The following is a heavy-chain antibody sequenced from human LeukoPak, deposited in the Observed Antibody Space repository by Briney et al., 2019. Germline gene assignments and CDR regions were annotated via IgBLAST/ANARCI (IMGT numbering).Heavy chain of an antibody. V-gene: IGHV3-23*01. Sequence: QSGGSLRLSCAASGFTFSTYGMSWVRQAPGKGLEWVSSISGSGASTYCADSVKGRFTISRDNSKNTLYLQMNSLRAEDTAVYYCANLHYDILTGYIYYFDYWGQGTLVTVSS. D-gene: IGHD3-9*01. CDR3: ANLHYDILTGYIYYFDY. J-gene: IGHJ4*02. CDR2: ISGSGAST. CDR1: GFTFSTYG.